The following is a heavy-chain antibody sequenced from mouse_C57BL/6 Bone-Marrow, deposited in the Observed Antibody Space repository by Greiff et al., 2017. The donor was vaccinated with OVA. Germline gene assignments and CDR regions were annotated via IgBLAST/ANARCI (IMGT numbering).Heavy chain of an antibody. V-gene: IGHV2-9-1*01. CDR3: ARNRLRSGDWYFDV. Sequence: VKLMESGPGLVAPSQSLSITCTVSGFSLTSYAISWVRQPPGKGLEWLGVIWTGGGTNYNSALKSRLSISKDNSKSQVFLKMNSLQTDDTARYYCARNRLRSGDWYFDVWGTGTTVTVSS. CDR2: IWTGGGT. J-gene: IGHJ1*03. CDR1: GFSLTSYA. D-gene: IGHD1-1*01.